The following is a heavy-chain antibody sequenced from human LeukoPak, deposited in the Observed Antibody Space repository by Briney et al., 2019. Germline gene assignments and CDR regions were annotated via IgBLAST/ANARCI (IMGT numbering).Heavy chain of an antibody. Sequence: PGGSLRLSCAASGFTFSSYYMSWVRQAPGKGLEFVSAISSNGGSTYYANSVKGRFTISRDTSKNTLYLQMGSLRTEDMAVYYCARVGDFSVAAFDIWGQGTMVTVSS. J-gene: IGHJ3*02. CDR2: ISSNGGST. CDR3: ARVGDFSVAAFDI. V-gene: IGHV3-64*01. CDR1: GFTFSSYY. D-gene: IGHD3-16*01.